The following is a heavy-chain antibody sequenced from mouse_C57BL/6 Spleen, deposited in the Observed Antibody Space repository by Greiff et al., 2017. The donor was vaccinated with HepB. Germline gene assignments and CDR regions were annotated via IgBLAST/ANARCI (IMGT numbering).Heavy chain of an antibody. D-gene: IGHD2-4*01. Sequence: EVQLQQSGPELVKPGASVKISCKASGYTFTDYYMNWVKQSHGKSLEWIGDINPNNGGTSYNQKFKGKATLTVDKSSSTAYMELRSLTSEDSAVYYCARAGLRYYAMDYWGQGTSVTVSS. J-gene: IGHJ4*01. V-gene: IGHV1-26*01. CDR2: INPNNGGT. CDR3: ARAGLRYYAMDY. CDR1: GYTFTDYY.